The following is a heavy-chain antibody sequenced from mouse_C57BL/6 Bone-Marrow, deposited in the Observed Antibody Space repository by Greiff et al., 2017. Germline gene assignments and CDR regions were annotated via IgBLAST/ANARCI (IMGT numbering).Heavy chain of an antibody. D-gene: IGHD2-4*01. CDR1: GYTFTSYW. J-gene: IGHJ1*03. CDR3: ARPFYYDDGFDV. V-gene: IGHV1-69*01. Sequence: VQLQQPGAELVMPGASVKLSCKASGYTFTSYWMHWVKQRPGQGLEWIGEIDPSYSYTNYNQKFKGKSTLTVDKSSSTAYMQLSSLTSEDSAVYYCARPFYYDDGFDVWGTGTTVTVSA. CDR2: IDPSYSYT.